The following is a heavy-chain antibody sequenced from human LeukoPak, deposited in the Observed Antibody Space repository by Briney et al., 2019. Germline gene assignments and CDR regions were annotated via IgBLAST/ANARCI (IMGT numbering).Heavy chain of an antibody. Sequence: PGGSLRLSCATSGFTFTSYWMHWVRQVAGKGLVWLARVDHGGSGTNYADSVKGRFTISRDNSKNTLYLQMNSLRAEDTAVYYCARVGCVSCYYFDYWGQGTLVTVSS. CDR2: VDHGGSGT. CDR3: ARVGCVSCYYFDY. CDR1: GFTFTSYW. V-gene: IGHV3-74*01. D-gene: IGHD2-2*01. J-gene: IGHJ4*02.